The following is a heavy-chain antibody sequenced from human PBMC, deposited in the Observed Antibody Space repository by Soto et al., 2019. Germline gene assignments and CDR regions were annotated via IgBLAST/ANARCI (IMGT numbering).Heavy chain of an antibody. Sequence: ETLSLTCAVSGYSISSGYYWGWIRQPPGKGLEWIESISHSGSTYYSPSLKSRVTISLDTSKNQFSLNLRSVTAADTAVYYCARGPEMRFDYWGQGILVTVSS. CDR2: ISHSGST. CDR1: GYSISSGYY. CDR3: ARGPEMRFDY. V-gene: IGHV4-38-2*01. J-gene: IGHJ4*02.